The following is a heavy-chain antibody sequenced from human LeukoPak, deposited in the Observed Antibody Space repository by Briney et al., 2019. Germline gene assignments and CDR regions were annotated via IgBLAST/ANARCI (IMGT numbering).Heavy chain of an antibody. Sequence: SETLSLTCTVSGGSISSSSYYWGWIRQPPGKGLEWIGSIYYSGSTYYNPSLKSRVTISVDTSKNQFSLKLSSVTAADTAVYYCARHCSSTSCPEGNDYFDYWGQGTLVTVSS. CDR1: GGSISSSSYY. V-gene: IGHV4-39*01. J-gene: IGHJ4*02. D-gene: IGHD2-2*01. CDR3: ARHCSSTSCPEGNDYFDY. CDR2: IYYSGST.